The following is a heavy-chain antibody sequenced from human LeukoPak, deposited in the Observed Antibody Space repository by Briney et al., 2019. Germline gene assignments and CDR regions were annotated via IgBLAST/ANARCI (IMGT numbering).Heavy chain of an antibody. V-gene: IGHV3-11*04. Sequence: SGGSLRLSCAASGFIFSDYYMTWIRQAPGKGLEWVSYVTSSGGHMYYADSAKGRFTISRDNAKNSLDLQMNSLRAEDTAVYYCARADYGYLFNWGQGTLVTVSS. CDR2: VTSSGGHM. CDR1: GFIFSDYY. CDR3: ARADYGYLFN. D-gene: IGHD5-18*01. J-gene: IGHJ4*02.